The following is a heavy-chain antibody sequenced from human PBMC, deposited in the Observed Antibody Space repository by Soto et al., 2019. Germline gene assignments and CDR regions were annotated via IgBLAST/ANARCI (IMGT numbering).Heavy chain of an antibody. CDR3: ARLGYCSSVTCKYYFYYYGMDV. CDR1: GFSFRSYT. Sequence: GGFLRLSCEASGFSFRSYTMNWVRQAPGKGVEWVSFISGRGTTTYYADSVKGRFTVSRDNAKNSLYLEVTSLRDEDTAVYYCARLGYCSSVTCKYYFYYYGMDVWGQGTTVTVS. CDR2: ISGRGTTT. J-gene: IGHJ6*02. V-gene: IGHV3-48*02. D-gene: IGHD2-2*01.